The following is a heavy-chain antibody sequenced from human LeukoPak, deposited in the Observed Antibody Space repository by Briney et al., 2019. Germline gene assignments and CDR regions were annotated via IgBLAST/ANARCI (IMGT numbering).Heavy chain of an antibody. CDR3: ARGGDGFDP. CDR2: IAAAGDT. Sequence: PGGSLRLSCAASGFTFSSYDMHWVRHPAGKGLEWVSAIAAAGDTYYPDTVKGRFTISRENAKNSLYLQMNSLRVGDTAVYYCARGGDGFDPWGQGTLVTVPS. J-gene: IGHJ5*02. V-gene: IGHV3-13*01. D-gene: IGHD3-16*01. CDR1: GFTFSSYD.